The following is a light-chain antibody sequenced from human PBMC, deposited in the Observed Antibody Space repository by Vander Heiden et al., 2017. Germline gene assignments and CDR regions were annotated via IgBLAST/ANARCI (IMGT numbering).Light chain of an antibody. CDR1: QGINTF. V-gene: IGKV1-16*01. CDR3: QQYDTFPIT. CDR2: GAS. J-gene: IGKJ5*01. Sequence: DIQMTQSPSSLSASVGDRVTFTCRASQGINTFLGWFQQKPGIAPKSLIYGASTLQSGVPSRFSGSGSGTYFTLTISSLQPEDFATYYCQQYDTFPITFGQGTRLEIK.